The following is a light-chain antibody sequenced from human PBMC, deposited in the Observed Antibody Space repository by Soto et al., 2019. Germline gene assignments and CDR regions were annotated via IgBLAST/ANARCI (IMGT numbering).Light chain of an antibody. Sequence: IVMTQSPATLSVSPGQRATLSCRASLSVSSNLAWYQHKPGQSPRLLIYGASTRATGIPARFSGSGSGTEFTLTLISLQSEDFAVYYCQQYNDWYTFGQGTKLEIK. CDR1: LSVSSN. V-gene: IGKV3-15*01. J-gene: IGKJ2*01. CDR2: GAS. CDR3: QQYNDWYT.